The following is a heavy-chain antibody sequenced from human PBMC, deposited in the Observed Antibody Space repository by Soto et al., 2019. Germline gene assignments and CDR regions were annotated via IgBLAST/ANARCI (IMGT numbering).Heavy chain of an antibody. CDR2: ISWNSGSV. CDR3: AKDKTRLEYYGMHV. Sequence: GGSLRLSCAASGFSIDDYGMHWVRQAPGKGLEWVSGISWNSGSVGYADSVKGRFTISRDNAKNSLYLQMNSLRAEDTALYYCAKDKTRLEYYGMHVSGPGTTATVS. CDR1: GFSIDDYG. V-gene: IGHV3-9*01. J-gene: IGHJ6*02.